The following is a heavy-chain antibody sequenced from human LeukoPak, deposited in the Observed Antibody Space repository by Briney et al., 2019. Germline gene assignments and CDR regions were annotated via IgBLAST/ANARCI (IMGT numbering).Heavy chain of an antibody. Sequence: SETLSLTCTVSGGSISSSSYYWGWIRQPPGKGLEWIGSIYYSGSTYYNPSLKSRVTISVDTSKNQFSLKLSSVTAADTAVYYCATYSGRSWVAFDMWGQGTMVTVSS. CDR2: IYYSGST. CDR1: GGSISSSSYY. CDR3: ATYSGRSWVAFDM. D-gene: IGHD1-26*01. V-gene: IGHV4-39*07. J-gene: IGHJ3*02.